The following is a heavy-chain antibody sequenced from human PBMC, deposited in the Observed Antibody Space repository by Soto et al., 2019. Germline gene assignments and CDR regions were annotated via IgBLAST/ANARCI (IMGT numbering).Heavy chain of an antibody. CDR1: GGSISSGGYS. V-gene: IGHV4-30-2*01. D-gene: IGHD2-2*01. CDR3: ARYKRGYCISTSCYGGNWFDP. Sequence: SETLSLTCAVSGGSISSGGYSWSWIRQPPGKGLEWIGYIYHSGSTYYNPSLKSRVTISVDRSKNQFSLKLSSVTAADTAVYYCARYKRGYCISTSCYGGNWFDPWGQGTLVTVSS. CDR2: IYHSGST. J-gene: IGHJ5*02.